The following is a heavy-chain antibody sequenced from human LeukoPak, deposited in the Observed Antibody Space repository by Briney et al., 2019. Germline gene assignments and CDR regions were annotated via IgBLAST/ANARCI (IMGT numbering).Heavy chain of an antibody. CDR1: GFTFSTSS. Sequence: QPGGCLRLSCAASGFTFSTSSMNWVRQAPGKGPEWVSNIVRYSNTIYYADSLRGRFTISRDNAKNSLYLQMHSLTAEDTAVYYCTRGGGVVGAPGPWHFDLWGRGTLVTVSS. CDR2: IVRYSNTI. D-gene: IGHD1-26*01. J-gene: IGHJ2*01. CDR3: TRGGGVVGAPGPWHFDL. V-gene: IGHV3-48*04.